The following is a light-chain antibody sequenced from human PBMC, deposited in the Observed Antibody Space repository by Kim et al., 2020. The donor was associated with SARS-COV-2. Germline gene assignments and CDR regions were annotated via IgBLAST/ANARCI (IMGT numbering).Light chain of an antibody. J-gene: IGLJ3*02. CDR3: NSRDSSGNPLV. Sequence: SSELTQDPAVSVALGQTVRITCQGVSLRSYYASWYQQKPGQAPVLVIYGKNNRPSGIPDRFSGSSSGNTASLTITGAQAEDEADYYCNSRDSSGNPLVFG. CDR1: SLRSYY. CDR2: GKN. V-gene: IGLV3-19*01.